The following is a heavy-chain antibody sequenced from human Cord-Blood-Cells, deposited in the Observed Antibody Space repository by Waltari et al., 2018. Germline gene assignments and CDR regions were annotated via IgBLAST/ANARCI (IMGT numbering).Heavy chain of an antibody. V-gene: IGHV4-61*09. CDR1: GGSISSGSYY. CDR3: ARGIAAAGNLNWFDP. CDR2: IYTIGST. D-gene: IGHD6-13*01. J-gene: IGHJ5*02. Sequence: QVQLQESGPGLVKPSQTLSLTCTVSGGSISSGSYYWSWIRQPAGKGLEWIGYIYTIGSTNSNPALKSRVTISVDTSKNQFSLKLSSVTAADTAVYYCARGIAAAGNLNWFDPWGQGTLVTVSS.